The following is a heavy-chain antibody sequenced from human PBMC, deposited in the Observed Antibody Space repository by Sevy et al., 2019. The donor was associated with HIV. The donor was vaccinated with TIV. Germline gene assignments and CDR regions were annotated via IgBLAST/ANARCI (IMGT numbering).Heavy chain of an antibody. J-gene: IGHJ6*02. V-gene: IGHV1-69*13. D-gene: IGHD3-10*01. CDR1: GGTFSSYA. CDR2: IIPIFGTA. CDR3: ARDPEGSGTFYYYGMDV. Sequence: ASVKVSCKASGGTFSSYAISWVRQAPGQGLEWMGGIIPIFGTANYAQKFQGRVTITADESTSTAYMGLSSLRSEDTAVYYCARDPEGSGTFYYYGMDVWGQGTTVTVSS.